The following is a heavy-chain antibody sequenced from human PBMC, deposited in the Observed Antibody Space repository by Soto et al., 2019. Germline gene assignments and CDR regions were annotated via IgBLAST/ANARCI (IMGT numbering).Heavy chain of an antibody. CDR3: ASVVPAAIFGMDV. Sequence: SETLSLTCTVSGGSISSYYWGWIRHPPGKGLEWVGSIYYSGSTSYNPSLKSRVTISVDTSKNQFSLKLSSVTAADTAVYYCASVVPAAIFGMDVWGQGTTVTVSS. D-gene: IGHD2-2*01. J-gene: IGHJ6*02. CDR1: GGSISSYY. CDR2: IYYSGST. V-gene: IGHV4-39*01.